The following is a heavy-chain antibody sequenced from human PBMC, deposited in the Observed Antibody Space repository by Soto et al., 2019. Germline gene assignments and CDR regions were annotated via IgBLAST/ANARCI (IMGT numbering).Heavy chain of an antibody. D-gene: IGHD1-26*01. J-gene: IGHJ4*02. V-gene: IGHV4-30-4*01. Sequence: SETLSLTCTVSSGSISSGDYYWSWIRQPPGKGLEWIGYIYYSGSTYYNPSLKSRVTLSVDTSKNQFSLKLSSVTAADTAVYYCARGKAVGAIGFDYFDYWGQGTLVTVSS. CDR1: SGSISSGDYY. CDR3: ARGKAVGAIGFDYFDY. CDR2: IYYSGST.